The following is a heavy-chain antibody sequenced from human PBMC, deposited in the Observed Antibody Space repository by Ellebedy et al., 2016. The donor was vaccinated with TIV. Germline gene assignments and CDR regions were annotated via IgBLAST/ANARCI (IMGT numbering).Heavy chain of an antibody. J-gene: IGHJ5*02. CDR2: INPSGGST. D-gene: IGHD1-26*01. V-gene: IGHV1-46*01. Sequence: AASVKVSCKASGYTFTSYYMHWVRQAPGQGLEWMGIINPSGGSTSYAQKFQGRVTMTRDTSTSPVYMELSSLRSDDTAVYYCARDRRQSGSLIPNWFDPWGQGTLVTVSS. CDR1: GYTFTSYY. CDR3: ARDRRQSGSLIPNWFDP.